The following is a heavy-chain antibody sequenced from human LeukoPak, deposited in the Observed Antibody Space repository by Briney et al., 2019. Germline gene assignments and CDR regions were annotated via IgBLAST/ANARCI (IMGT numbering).Heavy chain of an antibody. J-gene: IGHJ4*02. CDR3: ATSGQRRTVTAWADKRFDY. CDR1: GYTLTELS. V-gene: IGHV1-24*01. Sequence: ASVKVSCKVSGYTLTELSMHWVRQAPGKGLEWMGGFDPEDGETIYAQKFQGRVTMTEDTSTDTAYMELSSLRSEDTAVYYCATSGQRRTVTAWADKRFDYWGQGTLVTVSS. D-gene: IGHD4-17*01. CDR2: FDPEDGET.